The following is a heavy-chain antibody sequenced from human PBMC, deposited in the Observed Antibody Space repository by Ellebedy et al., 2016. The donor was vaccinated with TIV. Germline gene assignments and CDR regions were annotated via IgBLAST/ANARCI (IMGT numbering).Heavy chain of an antibody. J-gene: IGHJ6*02. D-gene: IGHD2-15*01. Sequence: ASVKVSXKASGYTFTSYHMHWVRQAPGQGLEWMGIINPSGGSTRYAQKFQGRVTMTRDTSTGTVYMDLSSLRSEDTAVYYCTRGRGKGAVVVVAPMFPTANYFYGMDGWGQGTTVTVS. CDR3: TRGRGKGAVVVVAPMFPTANYFYGMDG. CDR2: INPSGGST. V-gene: IGHV1-46*01. CDR1: GYTFTSYH.